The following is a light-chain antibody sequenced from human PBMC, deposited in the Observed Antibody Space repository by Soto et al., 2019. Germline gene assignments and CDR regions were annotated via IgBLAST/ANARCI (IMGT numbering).Light chain of an antibody. V-gene: IGLV2-8*01. Sequence: QSALTQPPSASGSPGQSVTISCTGTSSDVGAYNYVSWYQQHPGKAPKLMIYGVSKRPSGVPDRFSGSKSGNTASLTVSGLQAQDEADYYCSSYVGSDNLVFGGGTKLTV. J-gene: IGLJ2*01. CDR3: SSYVGSDNLV. CDR1: SSDVGAYNY. CDR2: GVS.